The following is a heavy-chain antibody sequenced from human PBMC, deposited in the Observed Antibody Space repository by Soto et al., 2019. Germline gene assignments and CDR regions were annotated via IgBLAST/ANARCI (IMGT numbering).Heavy chain of an antibody. D-gene: IGHD5-18*01. Sequence: GGSLRLSCTASGFTFGDYAMSWFRQAPGKGLEWVGFIRSKAYGGTTEYAASVKGRFTISRDDSKSIAYLQMNSLKTEDTAVYYCTRDLREIQLCSGGYYYGMDVWGKGTTVTVSS. CDR3: TRDLREIQLCSGGYYYGMDV. J-gene: IGHJ6*04. V-gene: IGHV3-49*03. CDR1: GFTFGDYA. CDR2: IRSKAYGGTT.